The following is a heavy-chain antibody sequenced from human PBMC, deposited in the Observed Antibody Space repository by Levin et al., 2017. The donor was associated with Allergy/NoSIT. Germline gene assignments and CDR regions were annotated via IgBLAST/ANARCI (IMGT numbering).Heavy chain of an antibody. V-gene: IGHV4-59*01. CDR2: FYYSGNT. D-gene: IGHD5-18*01. J-gene: IGHJ4*02. CDR1: GGSISSYY. Sequence: HSQTLSLTCTVSGGSISSYYWSWIRQPPGKGLEWIAFFYYSGNTNYNPSLKSRVPISVDPSKNQVSLRLSSVTAADTAVYYCARETVDTHSCFDSWGQGTLVTVSS. CDR3: ARETVDTHSCFDS.